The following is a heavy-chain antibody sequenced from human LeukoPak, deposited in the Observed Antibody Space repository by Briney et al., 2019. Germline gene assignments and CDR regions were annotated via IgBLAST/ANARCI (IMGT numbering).Heavy chain of an antibody. CDR2: IWFDGSNK. Sequence: PGGSLRLSCAASGFTFSSYSMNWVRQAPGKGLEWVAAIWFDGSNKYYSDSVKGRFTISRDNSKNTLYLQMNSLRAQDTAIYYCAKDLYYGMDVWGQGTTVTVSS. V-gene: IGHV3-33*03. J-gene: IGHJ6*02. CDR3: AKDLYYGMDV. CDR1: GFTFSSYS.